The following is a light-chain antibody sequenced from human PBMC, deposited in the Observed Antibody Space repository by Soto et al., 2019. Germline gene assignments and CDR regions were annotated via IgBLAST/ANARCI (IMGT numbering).Light chain of an antibody. V-gene: IGKV3D-20*02. J-gene: IGKJ5*01. CDR3: QQRSNWPSIT. CDR1: QSVSSSY. Sequence: EIVLTHSPGTLSFSPGEIATLSFRAIQSVSSSYLAWYQQKPGQAPRLLIYDASNRATGIPARFSGSGSGTDFTLTINSLEPEDSAVYYCQQRSNWPSITFGQGTRLEIK. CDR2: DAS.